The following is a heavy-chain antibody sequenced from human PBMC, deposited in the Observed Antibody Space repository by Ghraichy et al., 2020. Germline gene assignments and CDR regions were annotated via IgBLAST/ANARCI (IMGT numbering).Heavy chain of an antibody. J-gene: IGHJ3*02. D-gene: IGHD3-10*01. CDR1: GGSISSSSYY. V-gene: IGHV4-39*07. Sequence: SETLSLTCTVSGGSISSSSYYWGWIRQPPGKGLEWIGSIYSSGSTYYNPSLKSRVTISVDTSKNQFSLNLRSVIAADTAVYYCARSDFYGSGHGSFDIWGQGTMVTVSS. CDR2: IYSSGST. CDR3: ARSDFYGSGHGSFDI.